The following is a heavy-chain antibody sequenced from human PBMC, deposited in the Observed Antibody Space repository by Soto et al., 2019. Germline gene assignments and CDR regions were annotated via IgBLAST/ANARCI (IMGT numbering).Heavy chain of an antibody. CDR1: GFTCGRYG. CDR3: AKRKYCPSTTCFDY. CDR2: IWYDGSNK. V-gene: IGHV3-33*06. J-gene: IGHJ4*02. D-gene: IGHD2-2*01. Sequence: GGSQRLSCAASGFTCGRYGMHWVRQAPGKGLKWVAVIWYDGSNKYYADSVKGRFTISRDNSKNTLYLQMSSLRAEDTAVYYCAKRKYCPSTTCFDYWGQGTLVTVSS.